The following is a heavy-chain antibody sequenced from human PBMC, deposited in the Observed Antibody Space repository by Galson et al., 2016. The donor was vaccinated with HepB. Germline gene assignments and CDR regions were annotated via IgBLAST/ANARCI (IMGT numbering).Heavy chain of an antibody. J-gene: IGHJ6*02. CDR3: ARVAYSGSFRYYYYGMDV. D-gene: IGHD6-6*01. V-gene: IGHV1-46*01. Sequence: SVKVSCKASGYTFTNYYMHWVRQAPGQGLEWMGIIDPSGGSTISAQKFQGRLTMTRDTSTNTVYMELSSLRSEDTAVYYCARVAYSGSFRYYYYGMDVWGQGTTVTVSS. CDR1: GYTFTNYY. CDR2: IDPSGGST.